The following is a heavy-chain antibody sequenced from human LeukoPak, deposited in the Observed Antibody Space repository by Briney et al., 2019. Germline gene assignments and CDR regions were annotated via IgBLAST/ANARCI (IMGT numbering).Heavy chain of an antibody. CDR1: GFTFSSYW. CDR3: ASSRWGYYYMDV. D-gene: IGHD3-16*01. J-gene: IGHJ6*03. CDR2: INSDGSST. Sequence: PGGSLRLSCAASGFTFSSYWMHWVRQAPGKGLVWVSRINSDGSSTRYADSVKGRFTISRDNTKNTLYLQMNSLRAEDTAVYYCASSRWGYYYMDVWGKGTTVTVSS. V-gene: IGHV3-74*01.